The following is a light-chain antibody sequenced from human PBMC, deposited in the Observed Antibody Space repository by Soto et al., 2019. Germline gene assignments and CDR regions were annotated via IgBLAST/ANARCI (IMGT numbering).Light chain of an antibody. CDR1: QSVGSY. Sequence: EIVLTHSPATLSLSPGEIATISCTASQSVGSYLAWYQQKPGQAPRLLIYDASNRATGIPDRFSGSGSGTDLPLTISSLEPEDFAVYFCQQRSNWLTFGGGTKVEIK. CDR2: DAS. J-gene: IGKJ4*01. V-gene: IGKV3-11*01. CDR3: QQRSNWLT.